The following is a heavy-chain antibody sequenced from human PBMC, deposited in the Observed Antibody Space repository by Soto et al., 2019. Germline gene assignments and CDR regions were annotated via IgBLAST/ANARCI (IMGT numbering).Heavy chain of an antibody. CDR2: ISAHNGNT. D-gene: IGHD4-4*01. CDR1: GYTFTNYG. J-gene: IGHJ2*01. Sequence: QVQLVQSGVEVKTPGASVKVSCKASGYTFTNYGISWVRQAPGQGLEWVGWISAHNGNTNYGEKVQGRVTMTTDTSTTPAYMELRSLRSDDTAVYYCAREGLHPPWYFDLWGRGTLVTVSS. CDR3: AREGLHPPWYFDL. V-gene: IGHV1-18*01.